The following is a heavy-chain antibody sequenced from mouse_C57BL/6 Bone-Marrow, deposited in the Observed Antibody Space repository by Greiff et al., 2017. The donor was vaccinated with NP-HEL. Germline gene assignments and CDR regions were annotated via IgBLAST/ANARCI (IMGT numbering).Heavy chain of an antibody. Sequence: QVQLQQSGPELVKPGASVKISCKASGYAFSSSWMNWVKQRPGKGLEWIGRIYPGDGDTNYNGKFKGEATLTADKSSSPAYMQLSSLTSEDSAVYFCARTRQRTAMDYWGQGTSVTVSS. CDR3: ARTRQRTAMDY. CDR1: GYAFSSSW. D-gene: IGHD3-2*01. J-gene: IGHJ4*01. CDR2: IYPGDGDT. V-gene: IGHV1-82*01.